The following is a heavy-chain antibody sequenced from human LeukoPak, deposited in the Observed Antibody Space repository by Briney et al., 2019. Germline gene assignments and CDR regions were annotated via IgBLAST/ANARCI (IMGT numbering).Heavy chain of an antibody. CDR3: AKGTSGSYRYNWFDP. CDR2: ISWNSGSI. CDR1: GFTFDDYA. Sequence: GGSLRLSCAASGFTFDDYAMHWVRQAPGKGLEWVSGISWNSGSIGYADSVKGRFTISRDNAKNSLYLQMNSLRAEDMALYYCAKGTSGSYRYNWFDPWGQGTLVTVSS. J-gene: IGHJ5*02. D-gene: IGHD1-26*01. V-gene: IGHV3-9*03.